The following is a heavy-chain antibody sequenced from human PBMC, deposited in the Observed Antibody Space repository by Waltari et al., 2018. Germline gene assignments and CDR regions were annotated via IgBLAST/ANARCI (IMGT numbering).Heavy chain of an antibody. V-gene: IGHV4-34*01. Sequence: QVQLQQWGAGLLKPSETLSLTCAVYGGSFSGYYWSWIRQPPGKGLEWIGEINHSGSTNYNPALKSRVTISVDTSKNQCSLKLSSVTAADTAVYYCARVVGSPHYHYYGMDVWGQGTTVTVSS. CDR2: INHSGST. CDR1: GGSFSGYY. CDR3: ARVVGSPHYHYYGMDV. D-gene: IGHD1-26*01. J-gene: IGHJ6*02.